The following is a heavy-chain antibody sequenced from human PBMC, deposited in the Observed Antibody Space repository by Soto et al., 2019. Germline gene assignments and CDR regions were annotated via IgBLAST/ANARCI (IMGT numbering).Heavy chain of an antibody. Sequence: GGSLRLSCRGSGFSFADYNFSWLRQAPGKGLEWISFIRSERYGGTTQYAASVKGRFYMSRDDSKSIAYLQISGLKTEDTAVYYCTRDRGYYGEIVDYCDSWGQGTPVTVSS. J-gene: IGHJ4*02. CDR1: GFSFADYN. V-gene: IGHV3-49*03. CDR3: TRDRGYYGEIVDYCDS. CDR2: IRSERYGGTT. D-gene: IGHD3-10*01.